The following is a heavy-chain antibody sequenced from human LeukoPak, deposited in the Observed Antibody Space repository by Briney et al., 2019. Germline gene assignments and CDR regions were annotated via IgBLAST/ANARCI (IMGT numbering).Heavy chain of an antibody. D-gene: IGHD6-19*01. CDR3: TLNWGSGHAFDI. CDR1: GFTFSNAW. V-gene: IGHV3-15*01. CDR2: IKSKTDGGTT. Sequence: GGSLRLSCAASGFTFSNAWMSWVRQAPGKGLEWVGRIKSKTDGGTTDYAAPVKGRFTISRDDSKNTLYLQMNSLKTEDTAVYYCTLNWGSGHAFDIWGQGIMVTVSS. J-gene: IGHJ3*02.